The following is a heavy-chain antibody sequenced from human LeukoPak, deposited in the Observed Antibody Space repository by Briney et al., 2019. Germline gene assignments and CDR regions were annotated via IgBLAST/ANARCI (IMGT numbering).Heavy chain of an antibody. CDR1: GYTLTESS. CDR2: FDPEDGET. D-gene: IGHD3-9*01. J-gene: IGHJ4*02. V-gene: IGHV1-24*01. Sequence: ASVKVSCKVSGYTLTESSMHWVRQAPGKGLEWMGGFDPEDGETIYAQKFQGRVAMTEDTSTDTAYMELSSLRSEDTAVYYCATFYDILTGYYYWGQGTLVTVSS. CDR3: ATFYDILTGYYY.